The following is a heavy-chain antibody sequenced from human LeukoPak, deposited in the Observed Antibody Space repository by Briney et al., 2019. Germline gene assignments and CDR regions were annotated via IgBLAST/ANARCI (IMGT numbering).Heavy chain of an antibody. V-gene: IGHV3-7*01. J-gene: IGHJ4*02. CDR1: EFTFSSYW. CDR3: ARDADYEDGPARDY. Sequence: GGSLRLSCAASEFTFSSYWMSWVRQAPGKGLEWAANIKQDGSEKYYVDSVKGRFTISRDNAKNSLYLQMNSLRAEDTAVYYCARDADYEDGPARDYWGQGTLVTVSS. CDR2: IKQDGSEK. D-gene: IGHD4-17*01.